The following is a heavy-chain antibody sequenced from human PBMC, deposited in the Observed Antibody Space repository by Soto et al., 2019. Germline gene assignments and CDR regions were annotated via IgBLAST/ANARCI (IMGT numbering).Heavy chain of an antibody. D-gene: IGHD1-7*01. V-gene: IGHV1-69*13. CDR2: IIPIFGKA. Sequence: ASVKVSCKASGGTFRNYAFSWVRQAPGQGLEWMGGIIPIFGKANYEQRFQGRLTITADESTSTAYMELNSLRSEDTAVYFCARDLYINWYYPPDSWGQGTLVTVSS. J-gene: IGHJ4*02. CDR1: GGTFRNYA. CDR3: ARDLYINWYYPPDS.